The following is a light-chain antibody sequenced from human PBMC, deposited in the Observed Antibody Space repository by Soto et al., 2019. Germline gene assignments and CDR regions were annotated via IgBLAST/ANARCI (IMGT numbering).Light chain of an antibody. V-gene: IGKV3-15*01. CDR2: DAS. J-gene: IGKJ1*01. Sequence: EIVLTQSPAILSVSPGERATLSCRASQSISRSLAWYQQKPGQAPRLLISDASTRATGIPARFSGSGSGTEFTLTISSLQPDDFATYYCQQYNSYSFGQGTKVDIK. CDR3: QQYNSYS. CDR1: QSISRS.